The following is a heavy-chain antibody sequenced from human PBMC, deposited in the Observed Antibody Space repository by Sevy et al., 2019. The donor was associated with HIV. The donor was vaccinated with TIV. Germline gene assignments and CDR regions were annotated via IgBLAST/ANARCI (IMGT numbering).Heavy chain of an antibody. D-gene: IGHD2-2*01. Sequence: GGSLRLSCAVSGFTFRSYWMCWVRQAPGKGLEWVAHIKVDGSEKYHVDSVKGRFTISRDNAKNSLFLQMNSLRVEDTAVYYCARDCSSTSCLWGLDVWGQGTAVTVSS. V-gene: IGHV3-7*03. CDR2: IKVDGSEK. CDR1: GFTFRSYW. J-gene: IGHJ6*02. CDR3: ARDCSSTSCLWGLDV.